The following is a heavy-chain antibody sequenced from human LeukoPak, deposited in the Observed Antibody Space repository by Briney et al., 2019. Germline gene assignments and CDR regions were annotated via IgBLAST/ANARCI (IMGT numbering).Heavy chain of an antibody. V-gene: IGHV4-34*01. D-gene: IGHD4-11*01. CDR1: GGSFSGYY. CDR2: INHSGST. Sequence: SETLSLTCAVYGGSFSGYYWSWTRQPPGKGLEWIGEINHSGSTNYNPSLKSRVTISVDTSKNQFSLKLSSVTAADTAVYYCAREEDYSNSGYWYFDLWGRGTLVTVSS. CDR3: AREEDYSNSGYWYFDL. J-gene: IGHJ2*01.